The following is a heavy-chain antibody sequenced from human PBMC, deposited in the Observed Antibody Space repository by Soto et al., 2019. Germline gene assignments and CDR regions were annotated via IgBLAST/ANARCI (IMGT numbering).Heavy chain of an antibody. CDR3: ARLIAARPAVRWFDP. CDR2: IYYSGST. J-gene: IGHJ5*02. D-gene: IGHD6-6*01. Sequence: QVQLQESGPGLVKPSETLSLTCTVSGGSISSYYWSWIRQPPGKGLEWIGYIYYSGSTNYNPSLKSRVTISVDTSKNQFSLKLSSVTAADTAVYYCARLIAARPAVRWFDPWGQGTLVTVSS. V-gene: IGHV4-59*08. CDR1: GGSISSYY.